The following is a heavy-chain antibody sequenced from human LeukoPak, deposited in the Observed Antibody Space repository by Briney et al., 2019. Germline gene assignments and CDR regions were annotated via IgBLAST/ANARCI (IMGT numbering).Heavy chain of an antibody. CDR2: ISDTGNT. CDR3: AKAPVTTCRGAFCYPFDY. V-gene: IGHV3-23*01. Sequence: GGSLRLSCAASGFTLSSYAMSWVRQAPGKGLEWVSAISDTGNTYHADSVKGRFTISRDSSKNTLFLQMNRLRPEDAAVYYCAKAPVTTCRGAFCYPFDYWGLGTLVTVYS. D-gene: IGHD2-15*01. CDR1: GFTLSSYA. J-gene: IGHJ4*02.